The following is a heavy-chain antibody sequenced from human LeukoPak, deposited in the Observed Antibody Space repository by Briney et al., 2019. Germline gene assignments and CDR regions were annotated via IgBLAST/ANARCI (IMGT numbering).Heavy chain of an antibody. CDR2: MNPNSGNT. J-gene: IGHJ4*02. V-gene: IGHV1-8*02. Sequence: PGASVKVSCKASGYTFTSYDINWVRQATGQGLEWMGWMNPNSGNTGYAQKFQGRVTMTRDTSTSTVYMELSSLRSEDTAVYYCARDSITMVRGVNSPSIYYDYWGQGTLVTVSS. D-gene: IGHD3-10*01. CDR1: GYTFTSYD. CDR3: ARDSITMVRGVNSPSIYYDY.